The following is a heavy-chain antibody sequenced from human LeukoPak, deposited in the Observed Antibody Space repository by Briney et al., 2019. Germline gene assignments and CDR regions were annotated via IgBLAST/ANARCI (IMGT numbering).Heavy chain of an antibody. D-gene: IGHD1-1*01. Sequence: SETLSLTCTVSGGSISSYYWSWIRQPPGKGLEWFGYVYDSGTTNYNPSLKSRVTISLDTSKNQFSLKLTSVTAADTAVYYCARVSWFPGTSYYYMDVWGKGTTVTVSS. V-gene: IGHV4-59*01. CDR3: ARVSWFPGTSYYYMDV. CDR2: VYDSGTT. CDR1: GGSISSYY. J-gene: IGHJ6*03.